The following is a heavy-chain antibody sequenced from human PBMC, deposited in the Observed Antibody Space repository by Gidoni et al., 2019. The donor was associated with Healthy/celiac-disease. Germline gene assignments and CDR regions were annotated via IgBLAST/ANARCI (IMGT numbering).Heavy chain of an antibody. Sequence: EVQLLESGGGLVQPGGSLSLSCAASGFTFSSYAMSWVRQAPGKGLEWVSAISGSGGSTYYADSVKGRFTISRDNSKNTLYLQMNSLRAEDTAVYYCAKSPIGNPGIAVAGTFDYWGQGTLVTVSS. CDR1: GFTFSSYA. CDR2: ISGSGGST. J-gene: IGHJ4*02. CDR3: AKSPIGNPGIAVAGTFDY. V-gene: IGHV3-23*01. D-gene: IGHD6-19*01.